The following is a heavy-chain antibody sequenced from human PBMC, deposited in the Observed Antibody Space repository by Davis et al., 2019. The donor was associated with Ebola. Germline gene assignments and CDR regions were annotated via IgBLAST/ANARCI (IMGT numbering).Heavy chain of an antibody. J-gene: IGHJ4*02. CDR1: GGSFSGYY. CDR2: INHSGST. D-gene: IGHD3-16*02. V-gene: IGHV4-34*01. Sequence: PSETLSLTCAVYGGSFSGYYWSWIRQPPGKGLEWIGEINHSGSTNYNPSLKSRVTISVDTSKNQFSLKLSSVTAADTAVYYCARGRFWGSYRPSGYFDYWGQGTLVTVSS. CDR3: ARGRFWGSYRPSGYFDY.